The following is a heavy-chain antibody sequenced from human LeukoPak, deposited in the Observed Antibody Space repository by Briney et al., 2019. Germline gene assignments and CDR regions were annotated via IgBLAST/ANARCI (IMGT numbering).Heavy chain of an antibody. V-gene: IGHV3-30-3*01. CDR3: ARANYYDSSGYYYLGSYFDY. CDR2: ISYDGSNK. CDR1: GFTFSSYA. J-gene: IGHJ4*02. D-gene: IGHD3-22*01. Sequence: PGGSLRLSCAASGFTFSSYAMHWVRQAPGKGLEWVAVISYDGSNKYYADSVKGRFTISRDNSKNTLYLQMNSLRAEDTAVYYCARANYYDSSGYYYLGSYFDYWGQGTLVTVSS.